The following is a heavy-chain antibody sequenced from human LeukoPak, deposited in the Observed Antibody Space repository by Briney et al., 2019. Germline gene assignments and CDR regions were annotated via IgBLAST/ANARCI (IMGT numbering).Heavy chain of an antibody. V-gene: IGHV1-69*04. CDR2: IITMLGIA. J-gene: IGHJ4*02. CDR3: ARDLRFGGRTTVTTFRATNSGGCGY. CDR1: GDTFSSYA. D-gene: IGHD4-17*01. Sequence: AVKVSCKAPGDTFSSYAISRGRQDPGQGLEWVGRIITMLGIANYAQKFQGRVTITADKSTSTAYMELSSLRSEDTAVYYCARDLRFGGRTTVTTFRATNSGGCGYWGQGTLVTVSS.